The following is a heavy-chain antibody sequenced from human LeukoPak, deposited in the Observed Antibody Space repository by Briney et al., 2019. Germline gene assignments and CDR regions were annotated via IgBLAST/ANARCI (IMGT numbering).Heavy chain of an antibody. V-gene: IGHV3-21*01. CDR1: GFTVSTNY. D-gene: IGHD6-13*01. Sequence: GGSLRLSCAASGFTVSTNYMTWVRQAPGKGLEWVSSISSSSSYIYYADSVKGRFTISRDNAKNSLYLQMNSLRAEDTAVYYCAKDELLMSGSRGAFDIWGQGTMVTVSS. CDR3: AKDELLMSGSRGAFDI. J-gene: IGHJ3*02. CDR2: ISSSSSYI.